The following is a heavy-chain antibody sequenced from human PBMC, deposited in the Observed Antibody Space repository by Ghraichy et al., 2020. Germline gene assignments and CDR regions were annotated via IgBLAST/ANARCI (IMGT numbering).Heavy chain of an antibody. D-gene: IGHD5-24*01. CDR1: GFNFSGSA. V-gene: IGHV3-73*01. CDR2: IRTTTNNYAT. CDR3: TTNRRDGYNVEASDI. J-gene: IGHJ3*02. Sequence: GSLRLSCAASGFNFSGSAIHWVRQASGKGLEWVGRIRTTTNNYATSSAASVKDRFTVSRDDSKNTAYRQMGSLKTEDTAVYYCTTNRRDGYNVEASDIWGQGTMVTVSS.